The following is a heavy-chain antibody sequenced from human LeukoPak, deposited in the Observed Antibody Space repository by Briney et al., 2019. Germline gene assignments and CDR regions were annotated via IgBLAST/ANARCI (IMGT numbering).Heavy chain of an antibody. J-gene: IGHJ4*02. D-gene: IGHD3-22*01. CDR2: IYHSGST. CDR1: GGSISSGGYS. V-gene: IGHV4-30-2*01. CDR3: ARADSSGYYYFDY. Sequence: SETLSLTCAVSGGSISSGGYSWSWIRQPPGKGLEWIGYIYHSGSTYYNPSLKSRVTISVDRSKNQFSLKLSSVTAADTAVYYCARADSSGYYYFDYWGQGTLVTVSS.